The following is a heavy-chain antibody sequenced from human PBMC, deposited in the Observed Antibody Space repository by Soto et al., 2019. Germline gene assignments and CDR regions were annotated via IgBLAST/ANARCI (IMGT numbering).Heavy chain of an antibody. V-gene: IGHV1-69*06. CDR1: GGTFSSYA. CDR2: IIPIFGTA. Sequence: QVQLVQSGAEVKKPGSSVKVSCKASGGTFSSYAISWVRQAPGQGLEWMGGIIPIFGTANYAQKFQGRVTITADKSTSTAYMELSSLRSEDTAVYYCARGKIVVVPALGSYYYGMDVWGQGTTVTVSS. J-gene: IGHJ6*02. CDR3: ARGKIVVVPALGSYYYGMDV. D-gene: IGHD2-2*01.